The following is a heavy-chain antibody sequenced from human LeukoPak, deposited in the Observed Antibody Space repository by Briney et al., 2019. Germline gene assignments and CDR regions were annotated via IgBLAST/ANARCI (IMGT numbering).Heavy chain of an antibody. V-gene: IGHV3-7*03. J-gene: IGHJ4*02. CDR3: AKYSGSYYYPPNWDS. CDR1: KFTFSSYW. Sequence: GGSLRLSCAASKFTFSSYWMSWVRQAPGKGLEWVANIKQDGSVQFYMDSLKGRFSVSRDNAKNSLYLQMNGLRVEDTAVYFCAKYSGSYYYPPNWDSWGQGTLVTVSS. D-gene: IGHD1-26*01. CDR2: IKQDGSVQ.